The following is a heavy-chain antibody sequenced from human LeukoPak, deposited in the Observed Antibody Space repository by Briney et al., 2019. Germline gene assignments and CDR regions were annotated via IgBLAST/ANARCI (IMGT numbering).Heavy chain of an antibody. J-gene: IGHJ4*02. CDR1: GFTFSSYG. CDR2: ISYDGSNK. CDR3: ARGSSDGAHYYDASGYRGGVDY. V-gene: IGHV3-30*03. Sequence: GGSLRLSCAASGFTFSSYGMHWVRQAPGKGLEWVAVISYDGSNKYYADSVKGRFTISRDNSKNTLFLQMNSLRAEDTAVYYCARGSSDGAHYYDASGYRGGVDYWGQGTLVTVSS. D-gene: IGHD3-22*01.